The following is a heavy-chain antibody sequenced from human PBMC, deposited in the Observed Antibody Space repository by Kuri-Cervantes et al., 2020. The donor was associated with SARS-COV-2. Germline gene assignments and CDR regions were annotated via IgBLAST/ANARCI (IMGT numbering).Heavy chain of an antibody. D-gene: IGHD5-18*01. J-gene: IGHJ6*02. Sequence: GGSLRLSCVVSGMTFSDYGMHWVRQPPGKGLEWVAVISYDGNSKYYADSVKGRFTISRDNAKNSLYLQMNSLRADDTAVYYCARWGPVDSATSYYYYGMDVWGQGTTVTVSS. V-gene: IGHV3-30*03. CDR2: ISYDGNSK. CDR3: ARWGPVDSATSYYYYGMDV. CDR1: GMTFSDYG.